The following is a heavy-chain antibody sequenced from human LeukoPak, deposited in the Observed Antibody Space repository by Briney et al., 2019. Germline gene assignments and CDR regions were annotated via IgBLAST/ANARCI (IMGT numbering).Heavy chain of an antibody. CDR1: GGSISSGSYY. J-gene: IGHJ4*02. D-gene: IGHD6-19*01. CDR2: IYTSGST. CDR3: AREAASIAVAGTDLHGGKDY. Sequence: SQTLSLTCPVSGGSISSGSYYWSWIRQPAGKGLEWIGRIYTSGSTNYNPCLKTRVTISVDTSKNQLSLKLSSVTAADTAVYYGAREAASIAVAGTDLHGGKDYWGQGTLVTVSS. V-gene: IGHV4-61*02.